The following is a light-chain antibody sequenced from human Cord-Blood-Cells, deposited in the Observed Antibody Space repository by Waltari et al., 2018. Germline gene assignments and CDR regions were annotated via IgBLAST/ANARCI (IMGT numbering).Light chain of an antibody. V-gene: IGKV4-1*01. CDR3: QEYYSTPYT. CDR2: WAS. CDR1: QSVLYSSNNKNY. Sequence: DIVMTQSPDSLAVSLGERATINCKSSQSVLYSSNNKNYLAWYQQKPGQPPKRLIYWASTRASGVPTRFRGSGSGTDFTLPFISLQAEDVAVYYCQEYYSTPYTFGHGTKLEIK. J-gene: IGKJ2*01.